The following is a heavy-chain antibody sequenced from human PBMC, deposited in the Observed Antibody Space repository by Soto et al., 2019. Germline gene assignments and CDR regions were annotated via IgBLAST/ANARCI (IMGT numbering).Heavy chain of an antibody. CDR3: ASMIGGPDLSFDS. D-gene: IGHD3-10*02. CDR2: IFYSGST. Sequence: QVQLQESGPGLVKPSETLSLTCTVSGGSISSYYWSWIRQPPGKGLEWIGFIFYSGSTSYNPSLKSRVTISIDTSEYQFSLKLNSVTAADTAVYYCASMIGGPDLSFDSWGQGTLVAVSS. CDR1: GGSISSYY. J-gene: IGHJ5*01. V-gene: IGHV4-59*01.